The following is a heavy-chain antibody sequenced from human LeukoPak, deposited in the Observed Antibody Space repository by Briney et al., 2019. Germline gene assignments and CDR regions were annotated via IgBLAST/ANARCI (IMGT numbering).Heavy chain of an antibody. D-gene: IGHD4-23*01. CDR3: ARLHDYGGPLFDY. Sequence: GASVKVSCKASGFTFVTYGISWVRQAPGQGLEWMGGIIPIFGTANYAQKFQGRVTITADESTSTAYMELSSLRSEDTAVYYCARLHDYGGPLFDYWGQGTLVTVSS. J-gene: IGHJ4*02. CDR2: IIPIFGTA. CDR1: GFTFVTYG. V-gene: IGHV1-69*13.